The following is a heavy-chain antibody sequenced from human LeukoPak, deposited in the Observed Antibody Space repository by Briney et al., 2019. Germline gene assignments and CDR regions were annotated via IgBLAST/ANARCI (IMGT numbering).Heavy chain of an antibody. CDR1: GGSFSGYY. Sequence: PSETLSLTCAVYGGSFSGYYWSWIRQPPGKGLEWIGEINHSGSTNYNPSLKSRVTISVDTSKNQFPLKLSSVTAADTAVYYCARVRVIVVVAATGHYGMDVWGQGTTVTVSS. D-gene: IGHD2-15*01. CDR2: INHSGST. CDR3: ARVRVIVVVAATGHYGMDV. J-gene: IGHJ6*02. V-gene: IGHV4-34*01.